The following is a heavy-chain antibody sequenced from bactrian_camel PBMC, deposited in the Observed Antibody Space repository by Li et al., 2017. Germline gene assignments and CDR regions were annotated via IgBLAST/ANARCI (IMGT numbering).Heavy chain of an antibody. CDR2: IDSDGST. J-gene: IGHJ6*01. CDR3: AAGTRIIVGDYCDGITA. CDR1: EYTHSTYA. Sequence: HVQLVESGGGSVQAGGSLRLSCVVSEYTHSTYAMGWFRQAPGKEREGVAAIDSDGSTSYADSVQGRFTISQDNAKNIIYLQMSSLTPDDTAMYYCAAGTRIIVGDYCDGITAWGQGTQVTVS. D-gene: IGHD3*01. V-gene: IGHV3S53*01.